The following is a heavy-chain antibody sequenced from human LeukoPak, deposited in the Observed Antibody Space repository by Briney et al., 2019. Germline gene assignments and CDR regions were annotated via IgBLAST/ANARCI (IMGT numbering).Heavy chain of an antibody. CDR1: GFTFSSYA. D-gene: IGHD2-2*01. Sequence: GGSLRLSCAASGFTFSSYAMSWVRQAPGKGLEWVSAISGSGGSTYYADSVKGRFTISRDNSKNTLYLQMNGLSAEDTAVYYCAKGGYCSSTSCHYNWFDHWGQGTLVTVSS. CDR3: AKGGYCSSTSCHYNWFDH. CDR2: ISGSGGST. J-gene: IGHJ5*02. V-gene: IGHV3-23*01.